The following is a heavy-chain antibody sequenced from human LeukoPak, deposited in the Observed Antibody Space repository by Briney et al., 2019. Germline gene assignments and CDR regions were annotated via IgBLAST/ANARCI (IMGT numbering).Heavy chain of an antibody. CDR3: ARTYYDFWSGYPHGAFDI. J-gene: IGHJ3*02. Sequence: PGGSLRLSCAASGFTFSSYGMHWVRQAPGKGLEWVAVIWYDGSNKYYADSVKGRFTISRDNSKNTLYLQMNGLRAEDTAVYYCARTYYDFWSGYPHGAFDIWGQGTMVTVSS. D-gene: IGHD3-3*01. CDR1: GFTFSSYG. V-gene: IGHV3-33*01. CDR2: IWYDGSNK.